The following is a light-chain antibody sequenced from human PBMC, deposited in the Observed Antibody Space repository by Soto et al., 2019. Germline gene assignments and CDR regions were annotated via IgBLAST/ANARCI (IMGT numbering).Light chain of an antibody. V-gene: IGKV3-15*01. Sequence: EIVMAQSPATLSVSPGERATLSCRASQSVSSNLAWYQQKPGQAPRLLIYGASTRATGIPARFSGSGSGTEFTLTISSLQSEDFAVYYCQQYNNWPQTFGQGTNVAIK. CDR3: QQYNNWPQT. J-gene: IGKJ1*01. CDR1: QSVSSN. CDR2: GAS.